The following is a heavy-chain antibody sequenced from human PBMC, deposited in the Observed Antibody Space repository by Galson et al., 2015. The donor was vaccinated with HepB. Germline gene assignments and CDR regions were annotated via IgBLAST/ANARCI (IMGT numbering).Heavy chain of an antibody. V-gene: IGHV3-11*01. Sequence: SLRLSCAVSGFIFSDYYMSWIRQTPGKGLEWISSISNDGKTVKYADSVKGRFTISRDNARKSLTLQMNSLRVEDTAIYYCVKTAGWFDPWSQGTLVTVSS. CDR2: ISNDGKTV. J-gene: IGHJ5*02. CDR3: VKTAGWFDP. CDR1: GFIFSDYY. D-gene: IGHD1-14*01.